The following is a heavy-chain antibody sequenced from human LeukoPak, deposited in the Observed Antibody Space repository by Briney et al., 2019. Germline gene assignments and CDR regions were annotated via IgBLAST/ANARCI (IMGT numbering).Heavy chain of an antibody. Sequence: SVKVSCKASGYTFTGYYLHWVRQAPGQGLEWMGGIIPIFGTANYAQKFQGRVTITADESTSTAYMELSSLRSEDTAVYYCARGLLAAGPSPSWFDPWGQGTLVTVSS. V-gene: IGHV1-69*13. D-gene: IGHD6-13*01. CDR3: ARGLLAAGPSPSWFDP. CDR2: IIPIFGTA. J-gene: IGHJ5*02. CDR1: GYTFTGYY.